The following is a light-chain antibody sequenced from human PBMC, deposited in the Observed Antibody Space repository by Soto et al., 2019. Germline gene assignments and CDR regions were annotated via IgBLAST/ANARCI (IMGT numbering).Light chain of an antibody. CDR2: DVS. CDR3: DSYTRSDTRV. CDR1: SSDVGAYNY. J-gene: IGLJ3*02. Sequence: QSALTQPASVSGSPGQSITISCTGTSSDVGAYNYVSWYQHHPGKAPKLMIYDVSHRPSGVSNRFSGSKSGNTASLTISGLQPEDEADYYCDSYTRSDTRVFGGGTKLTVL. V-gene: IGLV2-14*03.